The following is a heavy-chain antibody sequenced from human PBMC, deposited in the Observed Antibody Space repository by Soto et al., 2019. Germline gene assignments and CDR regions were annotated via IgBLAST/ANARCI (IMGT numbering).Heavy chain of an antibody. CDR1: GFTFNSYT. CDR2: ISASGRSI. CDR3: ARSTPGNPFDI. J-gene: IGHJ3*02. V-gene: IGHV3-21*01. D-gene: IGHD3-10*01. Sequence: GGSLRLSCAASGFTFNSYTMNWVRQPPGKGLEWVSSISASGRSIYYTDSLKGRSTVSRDNSKNSLYLQMNSLRVDDTAVYYCARSTPGNPFDIWGQGTMVTVSS.